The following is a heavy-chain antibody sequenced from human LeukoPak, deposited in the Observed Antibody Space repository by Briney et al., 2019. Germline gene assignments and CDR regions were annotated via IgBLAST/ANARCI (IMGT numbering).Heavy chain of an antibody. CDR3: ARRFYCSSTSCPYGMDV. CDR2: IFYTGST. V-gene: IGHV4-59*01. J-gene: IGHJ6*02. D-gene: IGHD2-2*01. CDR1: GGSISSYY. Sequence: NPSETLSLTCTVSGGSISSYYWSWIRQPPGKGLEWIGYIFYTGSTNYNPSLKSRATISVDTSKNQFSLRLSSVTAADTAVYYCARRFYCSSTSCPYGMDVWGQGTTVTVSS.